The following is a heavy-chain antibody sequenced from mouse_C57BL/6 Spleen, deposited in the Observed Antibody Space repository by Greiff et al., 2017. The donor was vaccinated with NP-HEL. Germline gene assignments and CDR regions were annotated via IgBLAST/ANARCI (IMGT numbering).Heavy chain of an antibody. J-gene: IGHJ3*01. CDR2: IYPGDGDT. Sequence: QVQLQQSGPELVKPGASVKISCKASGYAFSSSWMNWVKQRPGKGLEWIGRIYPGDGDTNYNGKFKGKATLTADKSSSTAYMQLSSLTSEDSAVYFCANYGSSLFAYWGQGTLVTVSA. V-gene: IGHV1-82*01. D-gene: IGHD1-1*01. CDR3: ANYGSSLFAY. CDR1: GYAFSSSW.